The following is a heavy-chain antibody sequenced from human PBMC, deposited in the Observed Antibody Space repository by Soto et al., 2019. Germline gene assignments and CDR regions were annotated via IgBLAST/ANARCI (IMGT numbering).Heavy chain of an antibody. D-gene: IGHD6-13*01. CDR2: IYSGGST. J-gene: IGHJ4*02. CDR1: GFTFSSNY. V-gene: IGHV3-53*01. Sequence: XVSLRLSCAASGFTFSSNYMSWVRQAPGKGLEWVSLIYSGGSTYYADSVKGRFTISRDNSKNTLYLQMNSLRAEDTAVYFCARDRGAAAPGNFDYWGQGTLVTVPS. CDR3: ARDRGAAAPGNFDY.